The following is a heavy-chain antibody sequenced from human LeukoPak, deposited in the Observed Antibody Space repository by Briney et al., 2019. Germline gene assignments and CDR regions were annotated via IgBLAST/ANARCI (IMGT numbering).Heavy chain of an antibody. Sequence: PGGSLRLSCAASGFTFNSYSMNWVRQAPGKGLEWVSSISSSSSYIYYADSVKGRFTISRDNAKNSLYLQMNSLRAEDTAVYYCARDRGGLYYYGSGSYTDAFDIWGQGTMVTVSS. J-gene: IGHJ3*02. CDR2: ISSSSSYI. CDR1: GFTFNSYS. D-gene: IGHD3-10*01. V-gene: IGHV3-21*01. CDR3: ARDRGGLYYYGSGSYTDAFDI.